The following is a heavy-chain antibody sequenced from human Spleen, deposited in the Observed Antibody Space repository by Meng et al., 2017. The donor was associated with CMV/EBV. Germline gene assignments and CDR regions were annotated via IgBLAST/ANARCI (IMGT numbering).Heavy chain of an antibody. CDR1: GFTFSSYW. CDR2: INSDGSST. Sequence: GGSLRLSCAASGFTFSSYWMHWVRQAPGKGLVWVSRINSDGSSTSYADSVKGRFTISRDNAKNTLYLQMNSLRAEDTAVYYCARVDTAMVDYYYYGMDVWGQGTTVTVSS. J-gene: IGHJ6*02. D-gene: IGHD5-18*01. CDR3: ARVDTAMVDYYYYGMDV. V-gene: IGHV3-74*01.